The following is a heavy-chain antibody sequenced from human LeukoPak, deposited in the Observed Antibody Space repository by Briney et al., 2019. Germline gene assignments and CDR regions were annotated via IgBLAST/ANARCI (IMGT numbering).Heavy chain of an antibody. D-gene: IGHD3-3*01. CDR2: INSDGSST. Sequence: GGSLRLSCAASGFTFSSYWMHWVRQAPGKGLVWVSRINSDGSSTSYADSVKGRFTIFRDNAKNTLYLQMNSLRAEDTAVYYCASHRVTIFGVVIPFDPWGQGTLVTVSS. CDR3: ASHRVTIFGVVIPFDP. V-gene: IGHV3-74*01. J-gene: IGHJ5*02. CDR1: GFTFSSYW.